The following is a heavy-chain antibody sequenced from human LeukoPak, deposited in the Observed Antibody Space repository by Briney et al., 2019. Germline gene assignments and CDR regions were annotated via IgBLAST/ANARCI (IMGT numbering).Heavy chain of an antibody. CDR2: ISYDGSNK. CDR1: GFTFSSYG. CDR3: ARITIQYYYGMDV. D-gene: IGHD5-24*01. Sequence: GRSLRLSCAASGFTFSSYGMHWVRQAPGKGLEWVAVISYDGSNKYYADSVKGRFTISRDNSKNTLYLQMNSLRAEDTAVYYCARITIQYYYGMDVWGQGTTVTVSS. J-gene: IGHJ6*02. V-gene: IGHV3-30*03.